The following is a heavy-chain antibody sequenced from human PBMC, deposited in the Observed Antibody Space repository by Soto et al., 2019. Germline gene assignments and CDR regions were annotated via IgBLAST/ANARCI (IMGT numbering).Heavy chain of an antibody. D-gene: IGHD3-10*01. CDR2: ISGSAGNI. J-gene: IGHJ5*02. V-gene: IGHV3-23*01. CDR1: GFTFSTYA. CDR3: ANFPRFGGGTNKFDP. Sequence: EEQLLESGGGLVQRGGSLRLSCAASGFTFSTYAMSWVRQAPGKGLEWVSTISGSAGNIYYADSVEGRFTVSRDNSKKMLYLEMNSLRAEDTATYYCANFPRFGGGTNKFDPWGQGTLVIVS.